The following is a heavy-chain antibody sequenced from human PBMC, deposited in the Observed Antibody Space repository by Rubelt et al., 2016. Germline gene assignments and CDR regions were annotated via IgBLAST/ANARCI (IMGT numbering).Heavy chain of an antibody. D-gene: IGHD6-19*01. Sequence: QLQLQESGPGLVKPSETLSLTCTVSGGSIRSSSYYWGWIRQPPGKGLEWIANVCYSGSTNYNPSLKSRVTISVDTSKNEFSLERTSVTAADTAGYYCAGDHKQWYGMDGWGQGTTVTVSS. V-gene: IGHV4-39*07. CDR2: VCYSGST. CDR3: AGDHKQWYGMDG. CDR1: GGSIRSSSYY. J-gene: IGHJ6*02.